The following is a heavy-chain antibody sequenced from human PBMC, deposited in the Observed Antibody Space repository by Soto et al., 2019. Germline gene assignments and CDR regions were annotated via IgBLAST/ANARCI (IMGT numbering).Heavy chain of an antibody. CDR1: GFTFSSYA. CDR3: ARAQSSGNYYSDC. J-gene: IGHJ4*02. D-gene: IGHD1-26*01. V-gene: IGHV3-33*01. Sequence: GGSLRLSCAASGFTFSSYAMHWVRQAPGKGLEWVAVIWYDGTNKYYVDSVKGRFTVSRDNSKNTLYLQMSSLRAEDTAVYYCARAQSSGNYYSDCWGQGTLVSVSS. CDR2: IWYDGTNK.